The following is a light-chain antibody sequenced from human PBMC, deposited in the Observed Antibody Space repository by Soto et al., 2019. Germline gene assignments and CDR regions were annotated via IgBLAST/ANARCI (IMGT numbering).Light chain of an antibody. CDR3: QAYDIRLSWRV. J-gene: IGLJ3*02. CDR1: SSNIGAGYD. V-gene: IGLV1-40*01. Sequence: QSVLTQPPSVSGVPGQRVTISFTGSSSNIGAGYDVHWYQQLPGTAPKLLIYGNNNRTSGVPDRFSGSKSGTSASLAITGLQAEDEADYYCQAYDIRLSWRVFGGGTKLTVL. CDR2: GNN.